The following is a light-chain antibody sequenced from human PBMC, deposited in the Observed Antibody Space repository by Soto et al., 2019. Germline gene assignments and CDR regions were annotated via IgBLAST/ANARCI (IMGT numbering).Light chain of an antibody. J-gene: IGKJ5*01. CDR1: KSISSY. V-gene: IGKV1-39*01. CDR3: QQCYSCLLT. Sequence: IQGTTSQSSLSASVGDRATITCRASKSISSYLNWYQQKPGKAPKLLIYAASIWQSGVPSRFSGSGSGTDFTLTISSLQPEDFAAYFCQQCYSCLLTFGQGTRLEIK. CDR2: AAS.